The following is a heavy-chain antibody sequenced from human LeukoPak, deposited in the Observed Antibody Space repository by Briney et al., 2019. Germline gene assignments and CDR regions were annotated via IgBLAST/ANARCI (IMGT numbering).Heavy chain of an antibody. V-gene: IGHV1-46*01. CDR3: ASSYDSRRFDY. CDR1: GYTFTSYY. Sequence: ASVKVSCKASGYTFTSYYIHWVRQAPGQGLEWMGIINPSGGSTSYAQKFQGRVTMTRDTSTSTVYMELSSLRSEDTAVYYCASSYDSRRFDYWGQGTLVTVSS. CDR2: INPSGGST. J-gene: IGHJ4*02. D-gene: IGHD3-22*01.